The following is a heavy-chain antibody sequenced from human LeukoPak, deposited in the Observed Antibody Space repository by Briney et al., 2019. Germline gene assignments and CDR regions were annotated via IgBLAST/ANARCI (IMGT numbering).Heavy chain of an antibody. CDR3: ARAGYSYAFSTFDY. D-gene: IGHD5-18*01. J-gene: IGHJ4*02. CDR2: IYSGGST. Sequence: GGSLRLSCAASGFTVSSNYMSCVRQAPGKGLEWVSVIYSGGSTYYADSVKGRFTISRDNSKNTLYLQMNSLRAEDTAVYYCARAGYSYAFSTFDYWGQGTLVTVSS. CDR1: GFTVSSNY. V-gene: IGHV3-53*01.